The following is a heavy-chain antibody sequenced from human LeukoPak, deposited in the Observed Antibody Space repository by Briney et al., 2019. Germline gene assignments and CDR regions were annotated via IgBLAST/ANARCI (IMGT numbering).Heavy chain of an antibody. CDR2: ISDRGTSI. CDR1: GFTFSNHA. CDR3: VRNDTSGVGLDY. Sequence: PGESLRLSCAAPGFTFSNHAMTWVRQAPGKGLEWASNISDRGTSINYAVSVKGRFSISRDNAKNTLYLQMNSLRDEDTAVYYCVRNDTSGVGLDYWGQGSLVTVSS. D-gene: IGHD3-3*01. V-gene: IGHV3-23*01. J-gene: IGHJ4*02.